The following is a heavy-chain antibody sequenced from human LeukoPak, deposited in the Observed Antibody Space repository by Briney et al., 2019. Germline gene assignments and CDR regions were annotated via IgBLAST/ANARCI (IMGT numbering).Heavy chain of an antibody. CDR3: ARDFLHLGG. Sequence: GWSLRLSCAASGFTFSSYWMHWVRQAPGKGLVWVSRISTDGSSTSYADSVKGRFTISRDNAKNTLYLQMNSLRAEDTAVYYCARDFLHLGGWGQGTMVTVSS. CDR2: ISTDGSST. CDR1: GFTFSSYW. V-gene: IGHV3-74*01. D-gene: IGHD3-16*01. J-gene: IGHJ3*01.